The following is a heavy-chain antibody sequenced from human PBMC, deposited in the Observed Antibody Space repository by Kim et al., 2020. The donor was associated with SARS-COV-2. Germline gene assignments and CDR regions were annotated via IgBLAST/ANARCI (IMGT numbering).Heavy chain of an antibody. CDR3: VRDRDSGWYVYYFHD. CDR1: GFTFSRYS. J-gene: IGHJ4*02. V-gene: IGHV3-21*01. Sequence: GGSLRLSCAASGFTFSRYSMNWVRQAPGKGLEWVSFISSGSDYTYYADSVAGRFTISRDDAKNSLYLQMNSLRAEDTAVYYCVRDRDSGWYVYYFHDWGQGTLVTVSS. D-gene: IGHD6-19*01. CDR2: ISSGSDYT.